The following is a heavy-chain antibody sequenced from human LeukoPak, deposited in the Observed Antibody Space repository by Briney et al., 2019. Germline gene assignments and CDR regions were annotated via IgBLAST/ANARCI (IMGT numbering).Heavy chain of an antibody. V-gene: IGHV3-23*01. CDR3: AKGRGTAVTSAANY. Sequence: PGGSLRLSCDASGFSVSSNYMSWVRQAPGKGLEWVSSISGSGDNTCYADSVKDRFSISRDNSKTTVSLQMNSLRAEDTAVYYCAKGRGTAVTSAANYWGQGTLVTVSS. D-gene: IGHD4-17*01. CDR1: GFSVSSNY. CDR2: ISGSGDNT. J-gene: IGHJ4*02.